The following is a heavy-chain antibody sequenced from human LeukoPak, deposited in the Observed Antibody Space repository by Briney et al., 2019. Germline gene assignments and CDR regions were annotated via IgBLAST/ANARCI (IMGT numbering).Heavy chain of an antibody. V-gene: IGHV3-23*01. CDR1: GFTFSSYA. CDR3: AKVGGSYYYDSSRSNGYYFDY. Sequence: GSLRLSCAASGFTFSSYAMSWVRQAPGKGLEWVSAISGSGGSTYYADSVKGRFTISRDNSKNTLYLQMNSLRAEDTAVYYCAKVGGSYYYDSSRSNGYYFDYWGQGTLVTVSS. CDR2: ISGSGGST. J-gene: IGHJ4*02. D-gene: IGHD3-22*01.